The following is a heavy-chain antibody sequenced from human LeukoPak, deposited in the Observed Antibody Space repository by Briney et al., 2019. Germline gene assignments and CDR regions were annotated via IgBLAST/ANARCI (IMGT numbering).Heavy chain of an antibody. J-gene: IGHJ5*02. CDR3: ARHHASLNWFDT. Sequence: SETLSLTCAVSGGSISSGTYYWDWLRQAPGKGLEWIGNVNHGWITYYTPSFKSRVTMSVDTSKNQFSLRLTSLTAADTAVYYCARHHASLNWFDTWGQGILVTVSS. CDR1: GGSISSGTYY. CDR2: VNHGWIT. V-gene: IGHV4-39*01.